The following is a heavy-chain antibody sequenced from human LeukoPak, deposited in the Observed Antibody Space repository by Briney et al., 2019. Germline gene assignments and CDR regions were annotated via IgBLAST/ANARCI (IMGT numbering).Heavy chain of an antibody. V-gene: IGHV4-39*07. CDR1: GGSISSSSYY. CDR2: IYYSGST. CDR3: ARDNWNPSIWFDP. Sequence: SETLSLTCTVSGGSISSSSYYWGWIRQPPGKGLEWIGSIYYSGSTYYNPSLKSRVTISVDTSKNQFSLKLSSVTAADTAVYYCARDNWNPSIWFDPWGQGTLVTVSS. D-gene: IGHD1-1*01. J-gene: IGHJ5*02.